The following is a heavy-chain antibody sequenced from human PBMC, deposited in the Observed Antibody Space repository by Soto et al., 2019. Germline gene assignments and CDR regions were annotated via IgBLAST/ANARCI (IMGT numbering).Heavy chain of an antibody. V-gene: IGHV4-30-4*01. D-gene: IGHD3-10*01. CDR2: IYYSGST. CDR1: GGASSRGDYY. CDR3: ARGNFTMVRGVIQA. Sequence: LALPCTVSGGASSRGDYYWSRIRQTPGKGLEWIGYIYYSGSTYYNPSLKSRVTISVDTSKNQFSLKLSSVTAADTAVYYCARGNFTMVRGVIQAWGQGTTVTVSS. J-gene: IGHJ6*02.